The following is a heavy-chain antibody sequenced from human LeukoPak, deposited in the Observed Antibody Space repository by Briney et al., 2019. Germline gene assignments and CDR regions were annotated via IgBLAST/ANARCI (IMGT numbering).Heavy chain of an antibody. Sequence: SVKVSCKASGFTFSSSAMQWVRQARGQRLEWIGWIVVGSGHTNYAQSFQERVTITRDMSTSTAYMELSSLRSEDTAVYYCAAAPKGYCGSNSCRGDYIDYWGQGTLVTVSS. V-gene: IGHV1-58*02. CDR1: GFTFSSSA. CDR3: AAAPKGYCGSNSCRGDYIDY. D-gene: IGHD2-2*01. CDR2: IVVGSGHT. J-gene: IGHJ4*02.